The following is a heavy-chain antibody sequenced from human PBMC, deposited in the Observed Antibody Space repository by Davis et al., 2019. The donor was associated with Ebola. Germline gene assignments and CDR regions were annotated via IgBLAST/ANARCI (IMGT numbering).Heavy chain of an antibody. CDR1: GFTFSSYW. D-gene: IGHD4-17*01. J-gene: IGHJ6*02. Sequence: GESLKISCAASGFTFSSYWMSWVRQAPGKGLEWVVNIKQDGSEKYYVDSVKGRFTISRDNAKNSLYLQMNSLRAEDTAVYYCARDDYDDPVDYYYYGMDVWGQGTTVTVSS. V-gene: IGHV3-7*01. CDR2: IKQDGSEK. CDR3: ARDDYDDPVDYYYYGMDV.